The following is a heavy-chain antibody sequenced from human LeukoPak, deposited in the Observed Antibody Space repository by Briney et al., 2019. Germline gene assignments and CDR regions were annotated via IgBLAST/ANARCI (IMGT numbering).Heavy chain of an antibody. CDR2: INHSGRT. D-gene: IGHD2-8*01. J-gene: IGHJ4*02. V-gene: IGHV4-34*01. Sequence: SETLCLTCAVYGGSFSDYYWSWNRQPPGRELEWIGEINHSGRTNYNPSLKSRVTILVYTPKNQLSLKLNSVTAADTAVYYCARVSGYCSNGVCRFEYWGQGTLVTVSS. CDR3: ARVSGYCSNGVCRFEY. CDR1: GGSFSDYY.